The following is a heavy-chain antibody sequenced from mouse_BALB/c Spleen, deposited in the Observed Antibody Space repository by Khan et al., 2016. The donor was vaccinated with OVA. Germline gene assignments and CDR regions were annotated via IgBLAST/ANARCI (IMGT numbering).Heavy chain of an antibody. J-gene: IGHJ4*01. CDR3: ARGGAADYRNDGGAMEY. D-gene: IGHD2-12*01. CDR2: INTHSGVP. V-gene: IGHV9-4*02. CDR1: GYTFTTAG. Sequence: QIQLVQSGPELKKPGETVRISCKASGYTFTTAGIQWVQQMPGKGLKWIGWINTHSGVPKYAEDFKGRFAFSLEISVNTAYLQITNLKNEDTDTYFCARGGAADYRNDGGAMEYWGQGTSVTVSS.